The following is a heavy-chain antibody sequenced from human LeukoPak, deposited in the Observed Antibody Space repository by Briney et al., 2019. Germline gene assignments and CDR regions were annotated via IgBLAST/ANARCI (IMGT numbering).Heavy chain of an antibody. CDR3: ARHLEAGLAADY. CDR2: IYYSGST. CDR1: GGSISSSSYY. D-gene: IGHD6-19*01. J-gene: IGHJ4*02. Sequence: YPPETLSLTCTVSGGSISSSSYYWGWIRQPPGKGLEWIGSIYYSGSTYYNPSLKSRVTISVDTSKNQFSLKLSSVTAADTAVYYCARHLEAGLAADYWGQGTLVTVSS. V-gene: IGHV4-39*01.